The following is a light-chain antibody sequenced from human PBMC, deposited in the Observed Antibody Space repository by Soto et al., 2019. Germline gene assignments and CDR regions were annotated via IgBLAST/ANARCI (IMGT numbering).Light chain of an antibody. CDR1: QSVSSN. CDR2: GAS. V-gene: IGKV3-15*01. CDR3: QQYNNWPRT. Sequence: EIVMTHSPSTLSFSPFQRATLSCRASQSVSSNLAWYQQKPGQAPRLLIYGASTRATGIPARFSGSGSGTEFTLTISSLQSEDFAVYYCQQYNNWPRTFGQGTKVDIK. J-gene: IGKJ1*01.